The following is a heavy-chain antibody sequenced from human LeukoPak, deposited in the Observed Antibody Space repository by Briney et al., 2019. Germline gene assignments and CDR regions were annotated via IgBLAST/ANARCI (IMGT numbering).Heavy chain of an antibody. CDR1: GFIVSSDY. J-gene: IGHJ5*02. D-gene: IGHD3-10*01. CDR2: IYSGGST. CDR3: ARYFHPGTSNWFDP. Sequence: GGSLRLSCVASGFIVSSDYMTWVRQAPGKGLWWGSVIYSGGSTYYAGSVKGRFTISRDKSKNTLYLQMNSLRGEDTAVYYCARYFHPGTSNWFDPWGQGTLVTVSS. V-gene: IGHV3-66*01.